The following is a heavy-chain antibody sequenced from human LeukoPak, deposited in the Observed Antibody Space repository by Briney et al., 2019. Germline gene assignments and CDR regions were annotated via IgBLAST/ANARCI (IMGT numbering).Heavy chain of an antibody. D-gene: IGHD3-16*02. J-gene: IGHJ4*02. V-gene: IGHV3-48*04. CDR1: GFTFSPYA. CDR3: ARDWTYYDYVWGSYRLDH. CDR2: ISSSSSTI. Sequence: PGGSLRLSCAVSGFTFSPYAMAWVRQAPGKGLEWVSYISSSSSTIYYADSVKGRFTISRDNAKNSLYLQMNSLRAEDTAVYYCARDWTYYDYVWGSYRLDHWGQGTLVTVSS.